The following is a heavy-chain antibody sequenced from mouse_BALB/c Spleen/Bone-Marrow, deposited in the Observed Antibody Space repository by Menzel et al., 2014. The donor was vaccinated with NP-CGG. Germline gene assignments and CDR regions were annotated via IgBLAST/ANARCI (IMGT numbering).Heavy chain of an antibody. CDR2: IYPGNSDT. CDR1: GYTFTSYW. J-gene: IGHJ4*01. D-gene: IGHD1-1*01. V-gene: IGHV1-5*01. Sequence: EVQLQESGTVLARPGASVKMSCKASGYTFTSYWMHWVKQRPGQGLEWIGAIYPGNSDTSYNQKFKGKAKLTAVASTSTAYMELSGLTNEDSAVYYCTRYPYYYGSRNYYAMDYWGQGTSVTVSS. CDR3: TRYPYYYGSRNYYAMDY.